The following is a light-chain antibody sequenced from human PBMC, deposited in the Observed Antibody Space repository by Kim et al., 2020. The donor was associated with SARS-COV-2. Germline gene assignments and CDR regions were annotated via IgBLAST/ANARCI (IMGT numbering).Light chain of an antibody. Sequence: AIRMTQSPSSFSASTGDRVTITCRASQGISSYLAWYQQKPGKAPKLLFYAASTLQSGVPSRFSGSGSGTDFTLTISCLQSEDFATYYCQQYYSYPRTFGQGTKLEI. J-gene: IGKJ1*01. CDR1: QGISSY. CDR2: AAS. CDR3: QQYYSYPRT. V-gene: IGKV1-8*01.